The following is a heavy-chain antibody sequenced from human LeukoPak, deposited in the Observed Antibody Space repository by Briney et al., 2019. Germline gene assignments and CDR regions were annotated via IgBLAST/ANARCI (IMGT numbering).Heavy chain of an antibody. Sequence: GGCLRLSRASFGFTFSIHSTSCVTRAPAKGLEWVANIKQDGSEKHYVDSGRGRFSISRDKTENSLYLQMRSLRAENTAVYYCVRAMGTSYGFWSGSYTVSYYYYMDLWGKGTTVGVS. CDR2: IKQDGSEK. D-gene: IGHD3-3*01. CDR3: VRAMGTSYGFWSGSYTVSYYYYMDL. CDR1: GFTFSIHS. J-gene: IGHJ6*03. V-gene: IGHV3-7*01.